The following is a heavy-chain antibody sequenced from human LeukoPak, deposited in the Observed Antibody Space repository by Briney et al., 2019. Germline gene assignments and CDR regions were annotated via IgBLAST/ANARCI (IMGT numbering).Heavy chain of an antibody. CDR1: GYTFTSYD. CDR3: ARSYCSGGSCYSGNIDY. J-gene: IGHJ4*02. D-gene: IGHD2-15*01. V-gene: IGHV1-8*01. Sequence: GASVKVSCKASGYTFTSYDINWVRQASGQGLEWMGWMNPNSGNTGYAQKFQGRVTMTRNTSISTAYMELSSLRSKDTAVYYCARSYCSGGSCYSGNIDYWGQGTLVTVSS. CDR2: MNPNSGNT.